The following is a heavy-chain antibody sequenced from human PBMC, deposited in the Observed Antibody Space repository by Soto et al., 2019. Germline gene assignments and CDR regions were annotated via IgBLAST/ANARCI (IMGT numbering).Heavy chain of an antibody. Sequence: SETLSLTCTVSGGSISSYYWSWIRQPPGKGLEWIGYIYYSGSTNYNPSLKSRVTISVDTSKNQFSLKLSSVTAADTAVYYCASLPQSDCSSTSCSDYWGQGTLVTVSS. V-gene: IGHV4-59*01. J-gene: IGHJ4*02. CDR3: ASLPQSDCSSTSCSDY. CDR1: GGSISSYY. CDR2: IYYSGST. D-gene: IGHD2-2*01.